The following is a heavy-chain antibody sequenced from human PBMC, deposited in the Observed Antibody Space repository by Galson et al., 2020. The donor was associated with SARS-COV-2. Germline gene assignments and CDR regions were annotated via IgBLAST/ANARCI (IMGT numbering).Heavy chain of an antibody. J-gene: IGHJ4*02. D-gene: IGHD6-6*01. V-gene: IGHV1-58*01. CDR3: AAFVARPVY. Sequence: SVKHSCKTSGFTFTSSAVHCVRQSRGQRLEWIGWIVVGSGKTNYAHNFQERVTITRDMSTSTAYMELSSLRYEDTAVYYCAAFVARPVYWDQGTLVTVSS. CDR2: IVVGSGKT. CDR1: GFTFTSSA.